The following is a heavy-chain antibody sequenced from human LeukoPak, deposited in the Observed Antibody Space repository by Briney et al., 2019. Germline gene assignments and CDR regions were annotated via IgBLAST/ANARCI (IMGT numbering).Heavy chain of an antibody. CDR2: INPNSGGT. J-gene: IGHJ4*02. Sequence: ASVKVSCKASRYTFTGYYMHWVRQAPGEGREWMGWINPNSGGTNYAQKFQGRVTMTRDKFISTAYMELSRLRSDDTAVYYCARAYNWNSDYWGQGTLVAVSS. V-gene: IGHV1-2*02. CDR3: ARAYNWNSDY. CDR1: RYTFTGYY. D-gene: IGHD1-7*01.